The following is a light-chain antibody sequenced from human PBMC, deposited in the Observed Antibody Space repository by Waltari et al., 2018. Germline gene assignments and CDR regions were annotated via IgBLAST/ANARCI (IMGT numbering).Light chain of an antibody. V-gene: IGKV1-33*01. CDR3: QQYKDLPRT. J-gene: IGKJ1*01. CDR2: DAS. Sequence: DIQMTQSPSSMSASVGDRVSITCQASQDIRNYLSWYQQKPGKAPKLLIYDASNLETGVPSRFSGSASVTDFTFTISSLQPEDIGTYYCQQYKDLPRTFGQGTKVEFK. CDR1: QDIRNY.